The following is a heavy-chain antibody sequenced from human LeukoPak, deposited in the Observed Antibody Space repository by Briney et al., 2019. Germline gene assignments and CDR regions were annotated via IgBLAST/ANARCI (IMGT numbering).Heavy chain of an antibody. CDR2: ISAYNGNT. Sequence: ASVKVSCKATGYTFTSYGISWVRQAPGQGLEWMGWISAYNGNTNYAQKLQGRVTMTTDTSTSTAYMELRSLRSDDTAVYYCARDLSVDSGYDSSLGFDYWGQGTLVTVSS. D-gene: IGHD5-12*01. V-gene: IGHV1-18*01. CDR3: ARDLSVDSGYDSSLGFDY. J-gene: IGHJ4*02. CDR1: GYTFTSYG.